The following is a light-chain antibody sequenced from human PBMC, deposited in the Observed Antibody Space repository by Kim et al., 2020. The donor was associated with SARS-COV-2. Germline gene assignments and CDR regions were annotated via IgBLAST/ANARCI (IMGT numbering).Light chain of an antibody. V-gene: IGLV3-19*01. CDR1: SLRSYY. CDR2: GKN. CDR3: NSRDSNDNVV. J-gene: IGLJ2*01. Sequence: SSELTQDPAVSVALGQTVRITCQGDSLRSYYATWYQQKPGQAPIVVIYGKNNRPSGIPDRFSGSSSGNTASFTITGTQAGDEAYYYCNSRDSNDNVVFGG.